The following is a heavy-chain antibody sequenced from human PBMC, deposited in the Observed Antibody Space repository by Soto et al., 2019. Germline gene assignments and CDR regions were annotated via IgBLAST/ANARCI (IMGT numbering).Heavy chain of an antibody. D-gene: IGHD1-26*01. CDR2: IYYSGST. Sequence: QVQLQESGPGLVKPSETLSLTCTVSGGSISSYYWSWIRQPPGKGLEWIGYIYYSGSTNYNPSLKSRVTISVDTSKNQFSLKLSSVTAADTAVYYCARETVGAYYWGQGTLVTVSS. CDR1: GGSISSYY. V-gene: IGHV4-59*01. CDR3: ARETVGAYY. J-gene: IGHJ4*02.